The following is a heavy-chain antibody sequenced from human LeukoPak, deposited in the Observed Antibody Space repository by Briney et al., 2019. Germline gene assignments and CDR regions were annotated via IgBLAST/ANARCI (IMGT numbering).Heavy chain of an antibody. D-gene: IGHD3-3*01. CDR1: GFTFSSYG. CDR2: IRYDGSNK. V-gene: IGHV3-30*02. J-gene: IGHJ4*02. CDR3: ARARYTIFGVVIPGYFDY. Sequence: GGSLRLSCAASGFTFSSYGMHWVRQAPGKGLEWVAFIRYDGSNKYYADSVKGRFTISRDNSKNTLYLQMNSLRAEDTGVYYCARARYTIFGVVIPGYFDYWGQGTLVTVSS.